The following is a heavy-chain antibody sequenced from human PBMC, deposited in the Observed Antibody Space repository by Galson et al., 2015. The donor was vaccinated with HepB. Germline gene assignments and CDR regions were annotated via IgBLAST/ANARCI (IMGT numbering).Heavy chain of an antibody. V-gene: IGHV3-23*01. CDR2: VSGGGDSA. D-gene: IGHD5-24*01. CDR1: GFTFRSYA. J-gene: IGHJ4*02. CDR3: AKAVSEMATITGEFDY. Sequence: SLRLSCAASGFTFRSYAMSWVRQAPGKGLEWVSVVSGGGDSADYTDSVKGRFTISRDNSKNTVSLQMNSLRAEDTAVYYCAKAVSEMATITGEFDYWGQGTLVTVSS.